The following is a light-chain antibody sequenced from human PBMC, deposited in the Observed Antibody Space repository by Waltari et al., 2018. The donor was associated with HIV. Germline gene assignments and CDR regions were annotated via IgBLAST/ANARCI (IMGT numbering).Light chain of an antibody. CDR3: LKDYDYPLT. V-gene: IGKV1-6*01. CDR1: QGVKND. J-gene: IGKJ4*01. CDR2: TTS. Sequence: AIQMTQSPSSLSASVGDRVTITCRASQGVKNDLGWYQQKPGKAPKLLIYTTSSLQSGVASRFSGSGSGTDFTLTISSLQPEDFATYYCLKDYDYPLTFGGGTKVELK.